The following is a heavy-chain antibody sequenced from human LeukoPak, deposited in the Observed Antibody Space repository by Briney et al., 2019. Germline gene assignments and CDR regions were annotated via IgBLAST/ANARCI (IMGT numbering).Heavy chain of an antibody. V-gene: IGHV1-18*01. Sequence: ASVKVSCKASGYTFTSYGISWVRQAPGQGLEWMGWISAYNGNTNYAQKLQGRVTMTTDTSTSTAYMELWSLRSDDTAVYYCARQGDPYSSSWYLTFWGQGTLVTVSS. J-gene: IGHJ4*02. D-gene: IGHD6-13*01. CDR2: ISAYNGNT. CDR3: ARQGDPYSSSWYLTF. CDR1: GYTFTSYG.